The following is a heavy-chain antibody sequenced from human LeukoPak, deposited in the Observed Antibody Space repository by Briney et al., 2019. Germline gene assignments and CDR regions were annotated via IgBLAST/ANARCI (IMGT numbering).Heavy chain of an antibody. Sequence: SETLSLTCIVSGGSISPNYWTWIRQSPGKGLEGIGYIYYSGSSDYNPSLKSRVTFSLDSSKNQFSLNLTSVTAADTAVYYCARGRLSDYTFWSGYKELDYWGQGTLVTVSS. CDR2: IYYSGSS. J-gene: IGHJ4*02. CDR1: GGSISPNY. D-gene: IGHD3-3*01. CDR3: ARGRLSDYTFWSGYKELDY. V-gene: IGHV4-59*01.